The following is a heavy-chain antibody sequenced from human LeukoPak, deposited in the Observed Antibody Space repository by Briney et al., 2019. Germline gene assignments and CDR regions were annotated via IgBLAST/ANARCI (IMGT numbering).Heavy chain of an antibody. Sequence: GASVKVSCKASGYTFTAYYMHWVRQAPGQGLEWMGWISAYNGNTNYAQKLQGRVTMTTDTSTSTAYMELRSLRSDDTAVYYCARGGPGYCSGGSCLAFDPWGQGTLVTVSS. D-gene: IGHD2-15*01. V-gene: IGHV1-18*04. J-gene: IGHJ5*02. CDR1: GYTFTAYY. CDR3: ARGGPGYCSGGSCLAFDP. CDR2: ISAYNGNT.